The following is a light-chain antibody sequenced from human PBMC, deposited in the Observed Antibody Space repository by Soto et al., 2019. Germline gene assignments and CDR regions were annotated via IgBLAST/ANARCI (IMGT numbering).Light chain of an antibody. J-gene: IGKJ1*01. CDR1: QNIRNL. Sequence: DIQLTQSPSTLSAAFGDSVTITCRASQNIRNLLAWYQQKPGKAPKLLIYKASTLKSGVPSRFSGSGSGTEFTLTISSLQPDDFATYYCQHYNSYSEAFGQGTKVDTK. CDR3: QHYNSYSEA. CDR2: KAS. V-gene: IGKV1-5*03.